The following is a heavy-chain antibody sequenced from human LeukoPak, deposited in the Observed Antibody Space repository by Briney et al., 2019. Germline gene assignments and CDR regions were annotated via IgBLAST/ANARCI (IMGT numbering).Heavy chain of an antibody. Sequence: GGSLRLSCAASGFTFSSYGMSWVRQAPGKGLEWVSVIYSGGSTYYADSVKGRFTISRDNSKNTLYLQMNSLRAEDTAVYYCAKAPYSSSWTYYFDYWGQGTLVTVSS. J-gene: IGHJ4*02. CDR2: IYSGGST. CDR1: GFTFSSYG. D-gene: IGHD6-13*01. CDR3: AKAPYSSSWTYYFDY. V-gene: IGHV3-23*03.